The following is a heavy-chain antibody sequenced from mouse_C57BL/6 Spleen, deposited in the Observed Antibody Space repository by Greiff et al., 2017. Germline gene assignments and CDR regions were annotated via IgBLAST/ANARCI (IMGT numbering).Heavy chain of an antibody. CDR2: IRNKANGYTT. V-gene: IGHV7-3*01. J-gene: IGHJ2*01. CDR1: GFTFTDYY. D-gene: IGHD1-2*01. Sequence: EVKLVESGGGLVQPGGSLSLSCAASGFTFTDYYMSWVRQPPGKALEWLGFIRNKANGYTTEYSASVKGRFTISRDNSQSILYLQMNALRAEDSATYYCARYSSTALDYWGQGTTLTVSS. CDR3: ARYSSTALDY.